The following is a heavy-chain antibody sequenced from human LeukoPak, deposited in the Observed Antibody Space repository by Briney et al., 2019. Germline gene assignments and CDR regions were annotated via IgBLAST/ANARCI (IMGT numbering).Heavy chain of an antibody. J-gene: IGHJ3*02. CDR3: AASGYDLVGEAFDI. V-gene: IGHV4-4*07. D-gene: IGHD5-12*01. Sequence: SETLSLTCTVSGGSISSYYWSWIRQPAGKGLGWIGRIYTSGSTNYNPSLKSRVTMSVDTSKNQFSLKLSSVTAADTAVYYCAASGYDLVGEAFDIWGQGTMVTVSS. CDR1: GGSISSYY. CDR2: IYTSGST.